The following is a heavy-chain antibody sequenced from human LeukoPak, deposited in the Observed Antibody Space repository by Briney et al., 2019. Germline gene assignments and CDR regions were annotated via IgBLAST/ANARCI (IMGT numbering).Heavy chain of an antibody. V-gene: IGHV3-7*01. Sequence: GGSLRLSCAASGFTFSSYWVSWVRQAPGKGLEWVANIKQDGSEKYYVDSVKGRFTISRDNAKNSLYLQMNSLRAEDTAVYYCARESQNAVWWELPSYYFDYWGQGTLVTVSS. CDR3: ARESQNAVWWELPSYYFDY. CDR1: GFTFSSYW. D-gene: IGHD1-26*01. CDR2: IKQDGSEK. J-gene: IGHJ4*02.